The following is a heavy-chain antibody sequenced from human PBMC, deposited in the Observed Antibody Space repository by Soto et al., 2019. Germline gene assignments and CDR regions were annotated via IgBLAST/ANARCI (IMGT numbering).Heavy chain of an antibody. CDR1: GGSINSYW. V-gene: IGHV4-4*07. CDR3: ARDIGSYAYGEGY. Sequence: SETLSLTCSVSGGSINSYWWSWIRRPAGKGLEWIGRVYSSGTTDYNPSLNSRATLSVETSKNQFSLKLSSVTAADTAVYYCARDIGSYAYGEGYWGQGIQVTVSS. J-gene: IGHJ4*02. CDR2: VYSSGTT. D-gene: IGHD3-10*01.